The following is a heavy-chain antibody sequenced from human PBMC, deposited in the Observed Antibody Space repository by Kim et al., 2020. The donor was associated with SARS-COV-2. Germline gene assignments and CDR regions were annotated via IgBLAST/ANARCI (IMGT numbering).Heavy chain of an antibody. D-gene: IGHD6-25*01. V-gene: IGHV4-59*01. J-gene: IGHJ6*04. CDR3: ASGPGRLQIWNYYYGMDV. Sequence: SETLSLTCTVSGGSISSYYWSWIRQPPGKGLEWIGYIYYSGSTKYNPSLKNRVTISVDTSKNHFSLKLSSVTAADTAVYYCASGPGRLQIWNYYYGMDVWGKGTTVTVSS. CDR2: IYYSGST. CDR1: GGSISSYY.